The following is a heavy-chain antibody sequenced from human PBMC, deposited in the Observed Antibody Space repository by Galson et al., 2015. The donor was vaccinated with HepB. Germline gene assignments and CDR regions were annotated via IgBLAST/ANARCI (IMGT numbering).Heavy chain of an antibody. D-gene: IGHD3-10*01. CDR3: TTTKVSGSYSTY. V-gene: IGHV3-15*01. CDR1: GFTFSNAW. J-gene: IGHJ4*02. CDR2: IKTKIEDATT. Sequence: SLRLSCAASGFTFSNAWMSWVRQAPGKGLEWVGRIKTKIEDATTDYAAPVKGRFIISGDDAKTTLYLQMNSLKIGDTAVYYCTTTKVSGSYSTYWGQGTLVTVSS.